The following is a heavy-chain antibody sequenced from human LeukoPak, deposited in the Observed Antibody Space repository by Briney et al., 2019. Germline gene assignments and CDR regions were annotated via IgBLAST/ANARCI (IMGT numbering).Heavy chain of an antibody. CDR2: INPSGGST. D-gene: IGHD1-26*01. V-gene: IGHV1-46*01. CDR3: TRELGGSYNDY. Sequence: ASVKVSCKVSGYTLTELSMHWVRQAPGQGLEWVGIINPSGGSTTYGQNFQGRVTMTRDTSTSTVYMELSSLRSEDTAVYYCTRELGGSYNDYWGQGTLVTVSS. J-gene: IGHJ4*02. CDR1: GYTLTELS.